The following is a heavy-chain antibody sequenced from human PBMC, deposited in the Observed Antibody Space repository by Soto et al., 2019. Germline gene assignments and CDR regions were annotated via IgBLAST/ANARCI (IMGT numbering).Heavy chain of an antibody. CDR2: IYPGDSDT. V-gene: IGHV5-51*01. CDR3: ARHEAAAGTSDDFDI. D-gene: IGHD6-13*01. Sequence: GESLKISCKGSGYSFTSYWIGWVRQMPEKGLVWMGIIYPGDSDTRYSPSFQGQVTISSDKSISTAYLQWSSLKASDTAMYYCARHEAAAGTSDDFDIWGQGPMVTV. CDR1: GYSFTSYW. J-gene: IGHJ3*02.